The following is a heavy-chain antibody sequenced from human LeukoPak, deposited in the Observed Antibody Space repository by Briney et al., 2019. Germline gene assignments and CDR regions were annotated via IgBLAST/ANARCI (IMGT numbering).Heavy chain of an antibody. Sequence: PGGSLRLSCVASGFTFSHYGMNWVRQTPRRGLEWLSYDSSSGSNICYADSVKGRFTISRDNAKNSLYLQMNSLRDEDTAVYYCARLHYCSGGSCYGHYYYYGMDVWGQGTTVTVSS. J-gene: IGHJ6*02. V-gene: IGHV3-48*02. D-gene: IGHD2-15*01. CDR1: GFTFSHYG. CDR2: DSSSGSNI. CDR3: ARLHYCSGGSCYGHYYYYGMDV.